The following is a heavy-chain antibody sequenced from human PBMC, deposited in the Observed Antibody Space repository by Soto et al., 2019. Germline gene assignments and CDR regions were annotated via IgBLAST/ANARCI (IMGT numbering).Heavy chain of an antibody. Sequence: EVQLLESGGGLVQPGGSLRLSCAASGFTFSNFVMSWVRQAPGKGLEWVSAISGGATSTYYADIVMGRFTISRDNSKNTRSLQMNGLRVEDTALYYCAKGPTLVFPQLGNWGPGTLVTVSP. CDR2: ISGGATST. V-gene: IGHV3-23*01. D-gene: IGHD2-2*01. CDR3: AKGPTLVFPQLGN. CDR1: GFTFSNFV. J-gene: IGHJ4*02.